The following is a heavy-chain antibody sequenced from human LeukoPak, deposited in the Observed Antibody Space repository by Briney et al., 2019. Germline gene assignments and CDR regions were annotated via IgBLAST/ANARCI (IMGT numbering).Heavy chain of an antibody. CDR3: ARVYYDRPWFDP. Sequence: ASVKVSCNASGYTFTSYGISWVRQAPGQGLEWMGWISAYNGNTNYAQKLQGRVTMTTDTSTSTAYMELRSLRSDDTAVYYCARVYYDRPWFDPWGQGTLVTVSS. CDR2: ISAYNGNT. CDR1: GYTFTSYG. D-gene: IGHD3-22*01. V-gene: IGHV1-18*01. J-gene: IGHJ5*02.